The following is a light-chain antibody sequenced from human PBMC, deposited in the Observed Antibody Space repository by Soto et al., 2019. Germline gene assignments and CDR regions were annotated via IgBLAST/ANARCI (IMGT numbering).Light chain of an antibody. V-gene: IGLV1-44*01. J-gene: IGLJ3*02. CDR3: ATWDDSRNAWV. CDR2: SNN. Sequence: QSVLTQPPSASGAPGQRVTISCSGSSSNIGSNTVTWYQQFPGTAPKLLIYSNNQRSSGVPDRFSGSKSGTSASLAISGLHSEDEADYYCATWDDSRNAWVFGGGTKLTVL. CDR1: SSNIGSNT.